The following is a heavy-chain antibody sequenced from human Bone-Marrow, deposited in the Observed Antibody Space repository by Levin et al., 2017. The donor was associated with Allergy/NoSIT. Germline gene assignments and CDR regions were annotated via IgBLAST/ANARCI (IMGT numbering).Heavy chain of an antibody. CDR2: MNPNSGNT. D-gene: IGHD6-19*01. CDR3: ARGLAVAGPGYAWRLPPPYGMDV. J-gene: IGHJ6*02. V-gene: IGHV1-8*01. Sequence: ASVKVSCKASGYTFTSYDINWVRQATGQGLEWMGWMNPNSGNTGYAQKFQGRVTMTRNTSISTAYMELSSLRSEDTAVYYCARGLAVAGPGYAWRLPPPYGMDVWGQGTTVTVSS. CDR1: GYTFTSYD.